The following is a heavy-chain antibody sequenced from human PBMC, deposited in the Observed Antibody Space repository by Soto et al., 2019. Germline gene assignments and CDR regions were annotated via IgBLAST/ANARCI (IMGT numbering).Heavy chain of an antibody. CDR2: IIPIFGTA. Sequence: QVQLVQSGAEVKKPGSSVKVSCKASGGTFSSYAISWVRQAPGQGLEWMGGIIPIFGTANYAQKFQGRVTITXAEXTXKAYMELSSLRSEDTAVYYCARDNSNVVVTTYAFDIWGQGTMVTVSS. CDR3: ARDNSNVVVTTYAFDI. V-gene: IGHV1-69*05. D-gene: IGHD2-21*02. CDR1: GGTFSSYA. J-gene: IGHJ3*02.